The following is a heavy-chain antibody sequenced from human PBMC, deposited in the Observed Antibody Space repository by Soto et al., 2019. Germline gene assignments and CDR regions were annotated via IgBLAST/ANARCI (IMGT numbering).Heavy chain of an antibody. CDR2: IYYSGST. D-gene: IGHD5-12*01. CDR1: GGSISSYY. CDR3: AGQPPYYLANSCYPGRDPFEI. Sequence: SETLSLTCTVSGGSISSYYWSWIRQPPGKGMEWIGYIYYSGSTNYNPSLKSRVTISVDTSKNQFSLKLSSVTAADTAVYYCAGQPPYYLANSCYPGRDPFEIWSQRTLVTVSS. J-gene: IGHJ3*02. V-gene: IGHV4-59*01.